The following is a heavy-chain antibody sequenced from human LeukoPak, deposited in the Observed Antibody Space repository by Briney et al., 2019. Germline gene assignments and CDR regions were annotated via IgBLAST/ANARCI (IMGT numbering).Heavy chain of an antibody. J-gene: IGHJ4*02. CDR2: ISYSGAT. Sequence: SVTLSLTCTVSGGSIGSSDYYWGWIRQPPGEGLGWIGSISYSGATDHNPSLKSRVTISVDTSKNQFSLKLSFVTAADTAVYYCARHRREQQLELFDSWGQGTLVTVSS. V-gene: IGHV4-39*01. D-gene: IGHD6-13*01. CDR1: GGSIGSSDYY. CDR3: ARHRREQQLELFDS.